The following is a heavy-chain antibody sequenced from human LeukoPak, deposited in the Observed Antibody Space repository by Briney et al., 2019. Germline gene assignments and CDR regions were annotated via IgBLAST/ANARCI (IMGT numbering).Heavy chain of an antibody. D-gene: IGHD1-26*01. V-gene: IGHV3-23*01. J-gene: IGHJ4*02. CDR3: SKTSIVGPTAIDY. Sequence: GGSLRFSCAASGFTFSSHAMTWVRQAPGKGLEWVSAISTSGGSTDYADSVKGRFTISRDNSKNTLYLQLNSLRAEDTAVYYCSKTSIVGPTAIDYWGQGTLVTVSS. CDR2: ISTSGGST. CDR1: GFTFSSHA.